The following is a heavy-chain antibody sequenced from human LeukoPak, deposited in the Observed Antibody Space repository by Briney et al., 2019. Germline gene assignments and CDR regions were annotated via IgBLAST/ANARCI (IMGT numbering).Heavy chain of an antibody. CDR2: IYQSGTT. CDR3: ARGYAKVVVITK. Sequence: SGTLSLTCAVSGASIDSRNWWSWVRQSPEKGLEWIGEIYQSGTTYYNPSLKSRATISVDKSKNQFSLKLSSVTAADTAVYYCARGYAKVVVITKWGQGTLVTVSS. J-gene: IGHJ4*02. V-gene: IGHV4-4*02. CDR1: GASIDSRNW. D-gene: IGHD3-22*01.